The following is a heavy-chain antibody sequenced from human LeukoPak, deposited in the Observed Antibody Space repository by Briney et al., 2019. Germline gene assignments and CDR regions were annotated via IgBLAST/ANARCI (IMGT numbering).Heavy chain of an antibody. CDR1: GFTFSTYS. CDR2: ISGSSIYI. D-gene: IGHD3-22*01. Sequence: GGSLRLSCAASGFTFSTYSMNWVRPAPGKGLEWVSSISGSSIYIHYADSVQGRFTISRDNAKTSLYLQMNSLRAEDTAVYYCARDPPYYDSSGYYYDYWGQGTLVTVSS. V-gene: IGHV3-21*01. CDR3: ARDPPYYDSSGYYYDY. J-gene: IGHJ4*02.